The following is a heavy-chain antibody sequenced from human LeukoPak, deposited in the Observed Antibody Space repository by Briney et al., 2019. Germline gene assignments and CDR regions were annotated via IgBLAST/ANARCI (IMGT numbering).Heavy chain of an antibody. V-gene: IGHV3-30-3*01. Sequence: RPGGSLRLSCAASGFTFSSYAMHWVRQAPGKGLEWVAVISYDGSNKYYADSVKGRFTISRDNSKNTLYLQMNSLRAEDTAVYYCARYLVVKDAFDIWGQGTMVTVSS. CDR1: GFTFSSYA. D-gene: IGHD3-22*01. CDR3: ARYLVVKDAFDI. CDR2: ISYDGSNK. J-gene: IGHJ3*02.